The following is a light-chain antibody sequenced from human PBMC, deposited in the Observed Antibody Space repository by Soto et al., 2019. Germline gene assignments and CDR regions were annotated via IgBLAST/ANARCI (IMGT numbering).Light chain of an antibody. Sequence: DILMTQSPASLSASPGDRVTISCRASQRVSSYLAWYQQKPGEAPKLLIFAASRMQTGIPSRFSGSGSGTDFTLTINGLQPEDFATYYCQQADSFPLTFGGGTKVEIK. J-gene: IGKJ4*01. CDR1: QRVSSY. V-gene: IGKV1-12*01. CDR2: AAS. CDR3: QQADSFPLT.